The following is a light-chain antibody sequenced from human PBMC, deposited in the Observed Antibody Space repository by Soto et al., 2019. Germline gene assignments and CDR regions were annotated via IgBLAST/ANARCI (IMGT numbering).Light chain of an antibody. J-gene: IGKJ5*01. Sequence: DIQVTQCHISLSASVGDRVTITCQASQDISNYLNWYQQKPGKAPKLLIYDASNLETGVPSRFSGSGSGTDFTFTISSLQPEDIATYYCQQYEILPNPFGQGTRLEIK. CDR3: QQYEILPNP. CDR2: DAS. V-gene: IGKV1-33*01. CDR1: QDISNY.